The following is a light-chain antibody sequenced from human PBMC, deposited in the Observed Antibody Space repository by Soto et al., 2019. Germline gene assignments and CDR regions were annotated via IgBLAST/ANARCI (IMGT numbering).Light chain of an antibody. V-gene: IGLV2-14*01. Sequence: QYALTQPASVSGSPGQSITISCTGTSSDVGGYNYVSWYQQYPGKAPKLMIYEVSNRPSGISNRFSGSKSGNTASLTISGLQAEDEAAYYCGSYTRSSTRVFGGGTKLTVL. CDR2: EVS. CDR1: SSDVGGYNY. J-gene: IGLJ3*02. CDR3: GSYTRSSTRV.